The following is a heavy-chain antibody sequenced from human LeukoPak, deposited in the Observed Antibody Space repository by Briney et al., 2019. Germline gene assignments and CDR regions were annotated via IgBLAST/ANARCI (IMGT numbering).Heavy chain of an antibody. D-gene: IGHD2-2*01. V-gene: IGHV1-69*06. CDR3: ARGPAAILYYYYMDV. Sequence: ASVKVSCKASGGTFSSYAISWVRQAPGQGLEWMGGIIPIFGTANYAQKFQGRVTITADKSTSTAYMELSSLRSEDTAVYYCARGPAAILYYYYMDVWGKGTTVTVSS. CDR1: GGTFSSYA. CDR2: IIPIFGTA. J-gene: IGHJ6*03.